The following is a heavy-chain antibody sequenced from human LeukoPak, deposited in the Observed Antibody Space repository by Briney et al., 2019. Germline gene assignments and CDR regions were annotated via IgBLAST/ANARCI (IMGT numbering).Heavy chain of an antibody. J-gene: IGHJ5*01. CDR2: IYYSGST. CDR3: ARVITMVRGVIPPGPNWFDP. D-gene: IGHD3-10*01. Sequence: KSSETLSLTCTVSGDVISSGYYWSWIRQPPGKGLEWIGSIYYSGSTYYNPSLKSRVTISVDTSKNQFSLKLSSVTAADTAVYYCARVITMVRGVIPPGPNWFDPWGQGTLVTVSS. V-gene: IGHV4-38-2*02. CDR1: GDVISSGYY.